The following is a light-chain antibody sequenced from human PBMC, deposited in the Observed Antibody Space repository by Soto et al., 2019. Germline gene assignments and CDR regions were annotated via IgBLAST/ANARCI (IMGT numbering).Light chain of an antibody. J-gene: IGKJ4*01. CDR1: QDISTH. V-gene: IGKV1-33*01. CDR3: QQFDSLPLT. Sequence: DIHMTQSPSSLSASVVDRVTITCQASQDISTHLTWFQQKPGKAPKLLIYDVSILETGVPSRFSGSGSGTHFTFSISSLQPEDIATYYCQQFDSLPLTFGGGTKVDIK. CDR2: DVS.